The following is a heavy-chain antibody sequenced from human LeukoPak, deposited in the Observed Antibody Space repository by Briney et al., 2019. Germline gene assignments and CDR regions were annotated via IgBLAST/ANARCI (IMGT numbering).Heavy chain of an antibody. D-gene: IGHD3-22*01. J-gene: IGHJ3*02. CDR3: ARDLRESTMIVVVWGGFDI. CDR1: GFTFSSYA. CDR2: ISYDGSNK. V-gene: IGHV3-30-3*01. Sequence: PGRSLRLSCAASGFTFSSYAMHWVRQAPGKGLEWVAVISYDGSNKYYADSVKGRFTISRDNSKNTLYLQMNSLRAEDTAVYYCARDLRESTMIVVVWGGFDIWGQGTMVTVSS.